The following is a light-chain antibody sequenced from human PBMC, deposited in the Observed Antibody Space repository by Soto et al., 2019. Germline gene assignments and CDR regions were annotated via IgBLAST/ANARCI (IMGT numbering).Light chain of an antibody. CDR1: SSDVGGYNY. J-gene: IGLJ3*02. CDR2: DVS. CDR3: CSYAGNSLWV. Sequence: QSALTQPRSVSGSPGQSVTCSCTGTSSDVGGYNYVSWYQQHPGKAPKLMIYDVSKWPSGVPDRFSGSKSGNTASLTISGLQAEDEADYYCCSYAGNSLWVFGGVTKLTVL. V-gene: IGLV2-11*01.